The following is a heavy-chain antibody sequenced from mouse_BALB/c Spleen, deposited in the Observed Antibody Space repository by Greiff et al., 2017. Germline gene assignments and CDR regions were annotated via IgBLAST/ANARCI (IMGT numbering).Heavy chain of an antibody. Sequence: EVQRVESGGGLVQPGGSRKLSCAASGFTFSSFGMHWVRQAPEKGLEWVAYISSGSSTIYYADTVKGRFTISRDNPKNTLFLQMTSLRSEDTAMYYCARPNWDYFDYWGQGTTLTVSS. CDR1: GFTFSSFG. D-gene: IGHD4-1*02. V-gene: IGHV5-17*02. CDR3: ARPNWDYFDY. J-gene: IGHJ2*01. CDR2: ISSGSSTI.